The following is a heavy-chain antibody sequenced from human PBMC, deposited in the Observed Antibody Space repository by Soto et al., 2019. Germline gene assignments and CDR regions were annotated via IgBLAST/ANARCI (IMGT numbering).Heavy chain of an antibody. CDR1: GFTFSNYA. D-gene: IGHD6-13*01. CDR3: AKGLGAAAAFGMDV. J-gene: IGHJ6*02. Sequence: PGGSLRLSCAASGFTFSNYAMTWVRQAPGKGLEWVSAISGSGGDTYYTDSVKGRFTISRDNSKNTLYLQMNSLRADDTAVYYCAKGLGAAAAFGMDVWGPGTTVTVSS. CDR2: ISGSGGDT. V-gene: IGHV3-23*01.